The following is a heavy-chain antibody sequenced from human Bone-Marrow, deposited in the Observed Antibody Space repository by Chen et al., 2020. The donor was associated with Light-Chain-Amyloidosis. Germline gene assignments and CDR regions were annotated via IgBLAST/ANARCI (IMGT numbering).Heavy chain of an antibody. D-gene: IGHD5-12*01. CDR2: IYPDDSDA. V-gene: IGHV5-51*01. CDR1: GYTFPNYW. Sequence: EQSGPEVKKPGASLKFSCKGSGYTFPNYWFGWVRQMPGKGLEWMGVIYPDDSDARYSPSFEGQVTISADKSITTAYLQWRSLKASDTAMYYCARRRDGYNFDYWGQGTLVTVSS. CDR3: ARRRDGYNFDY. J-gene: IGHJ4*02.